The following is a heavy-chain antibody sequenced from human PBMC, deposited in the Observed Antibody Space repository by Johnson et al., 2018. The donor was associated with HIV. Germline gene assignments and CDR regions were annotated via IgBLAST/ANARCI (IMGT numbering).Heavy chain of an antibody. Sequence: QVQLMESGGGVVQPGGSLRLSCPASGFTFSSYGMHWVRQAPGKGLEWVAFIRYDGSNKYYADSVKGRFTISRDNSKNTLYLQMNSLRAEDTAVYYCARENYVLGAFDIWGQGTMVTVSS. CDR2: IRYDGSNK. CDR3: ARENYVLGAFDI. D-gene: IGHD1-7*01. J-gene: IGHJ3*02. V-gene: IGHV3-30*02. CDR1: GFTFSSYG.